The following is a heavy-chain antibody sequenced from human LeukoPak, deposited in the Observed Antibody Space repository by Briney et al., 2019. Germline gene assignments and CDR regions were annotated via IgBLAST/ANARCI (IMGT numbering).Heavy chain of an antibody. J-gene: IGHJ4*02. V-gene: IGHV3-48*03. D-gene: IGHD6-13*01. CDR2: ISSSGSTI. CDR3: ARLSVGSSWDAGDY. CDR1: GFTFSSYE. Sequence: GGSLRLSCAASGFTFSSYEMNWVRQAPGKGLEWVSYISSSGSTIYYADSVKGRFTISRDNAKNSLCLQMNSLRAEDTAVYYCARLSVGSSWDAGDYWGQGTLVTVSS.